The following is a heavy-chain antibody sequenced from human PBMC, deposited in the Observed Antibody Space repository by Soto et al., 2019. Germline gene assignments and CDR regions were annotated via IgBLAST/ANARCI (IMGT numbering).Heavy chain of an antibody. CDR2: ISSSSSYI. Sequence: GGSLRLSCAASGFTFSSYSMNWVRQAPGKGLEWVSSISSSSSYIYYADSVKGRFTISRDNAKNSLYLQMNSLRAEDTAVYYCAPSKSRLGELSFGYWGQGTLVTVSS. CDR1: GFTFSSYS. CDR3: APSKSRLGELSFGY. V-gene: IGHV3-21*01. J-gene: IGHJ4*02. D-gene: IGHD3-16*02.